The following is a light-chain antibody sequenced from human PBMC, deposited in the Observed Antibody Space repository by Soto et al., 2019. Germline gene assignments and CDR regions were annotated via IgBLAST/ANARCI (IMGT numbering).Light chain of an antibody. V-gene: IGLV2-14*01. CDR1: SSDVGGYNY. CDR2: EVS. Sequence: QSALTQPASVSGSPGQSITISCTGTSSDVGGYNYVSWYQQHPGKAPKLMIYEVSNRPSGISNRFSGSKSGNTASLTISGLQAEDEADYYCSSYTTGRSGAFGGGTKLTV. J-gene: IGLJ2*01. CDR3: SSYTTGRSGA.